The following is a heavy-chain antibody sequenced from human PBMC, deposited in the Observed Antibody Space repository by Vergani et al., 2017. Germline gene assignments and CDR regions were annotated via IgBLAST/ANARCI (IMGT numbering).Heavy chain of an antibody. CDR2: IYPGDSDT. V-gene: IGHV5-51*01. J-gene: IGHJ4*02. D-gene: IGHD5-12*01. CDR1: GYSFTSYW. Sequence: EVQLVQSGAEVKKSGEPLKISCKGSGYSFTSYWIGWVRQMPGKGLAWMGIIYPGDSDTRYSPSLQGQVTISADKSISTAYLQWSSLKATDTAMYYCARRGYSGYDPLDYWGQGTLVTVSS. CDR3: ARRGYSGYDPLDY.